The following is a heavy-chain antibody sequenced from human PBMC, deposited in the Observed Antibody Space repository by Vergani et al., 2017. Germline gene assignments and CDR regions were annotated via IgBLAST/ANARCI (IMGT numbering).Heavy chain of an antibody. V-gene: IGHV4-4*08. Sequence: QVQLQESGPGLVKPSQTLSLKCSVSGASIDSFYWSWIRQSPGKGLEWIGYVFRNGNVNYNPSFNFRVAIDTSNNELSLRVTSVTAADTAVYYCARDFGGEGYFDLWGRGATVTVSS. J-gene: IGHJ2*01. CDR3: ARDFGGEGYFDL. CDR1: GASIDSFY. D-gene: IGHD4-23*01. CDR2: VFRNGNV.